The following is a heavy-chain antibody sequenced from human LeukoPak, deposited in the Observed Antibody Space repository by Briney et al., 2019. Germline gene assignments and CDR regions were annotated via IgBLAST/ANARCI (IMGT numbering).Heavy chain of an antibody. J-gene: IGHJ3*02. V-gene: IGHV3-23*01. D-gene: IGHD2-15*01. CDR2: ISAPGGNT. CDR1: GFTFSSYA. Sequence: DPGGSLRLSCAASGFTFSSYALSWVRQPPGKGLEWVSTISAPGGNTYYADSVTGRFTISRDSSKSTLYLQMNSLRAEHTAVYYCAKGGGYSRNAFDIWGQGTMVTVSS. CDR3: AKGGGYSRNAFDI.